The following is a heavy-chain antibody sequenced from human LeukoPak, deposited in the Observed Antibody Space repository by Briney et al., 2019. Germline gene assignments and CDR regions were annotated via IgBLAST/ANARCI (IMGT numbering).Heavy chain of an antibody. D-gene: IGHD3-3*01. CDR3: AGIPVFGVVLHQVPV. Sequence: GASVKVSCKASGGTFSDYAYNWVRRAPGQGLEWMGVFIPILGTANSTQNFQDRVTITADISTNTAYLELTSLRSEDTAVYFCAGIPVFGVVLHQVPVWGKGTTVTVSS. J-gene: IGHJ6*04. CDR1: GGTFSDYA. V-gene: IGHV1-69*10. CDR2: FIPILGTA.